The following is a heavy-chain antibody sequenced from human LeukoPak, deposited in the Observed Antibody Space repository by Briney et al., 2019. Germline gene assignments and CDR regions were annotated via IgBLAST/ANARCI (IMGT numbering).Heavy chain of an antibody. V-gene: IGHV1-2*06. CDR1: GYTFTGYY. J-gene: IGHJ4*02. CDR2: INPNSGGT. Sequence: GASVKVSCKASGYTFTGYYIHWVRQAPGQGLEWMGRINPNSGGTNYAQQFQGRVTMTRDTSISTAYMELARLRSDDTAVYYCARGSGYGDSPGLDWGQGTLVTVSS. D-gene: IGHD4-17*01. CDR3: ARGSGYGDSPGLD.